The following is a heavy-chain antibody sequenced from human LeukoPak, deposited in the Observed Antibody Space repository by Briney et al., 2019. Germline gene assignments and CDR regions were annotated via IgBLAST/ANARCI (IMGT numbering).Heavy chain of an antibody. J-gene: IGHJ4*02. CDR1: GYTFTSYY. D-gene: IGHD3-16*01. V-gene: IGHV1-46*01. CDR3: ARDEVPGEVTTVDY. CDR2: INPSYGST. Sequence: ASEKVSCKASGYTFTSYYMHWVRQAPGQGLEWMGIINPSYGSTSYAQNFQDRVTLTRDTSTSTVYMELSSLRSDDTAVYYCARDEVPGEVTTVDYWGQGTLATVSS.